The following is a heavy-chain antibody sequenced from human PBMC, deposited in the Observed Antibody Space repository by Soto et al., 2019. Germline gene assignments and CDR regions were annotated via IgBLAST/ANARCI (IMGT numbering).Heavy chain of an antibody. D-gene: IGHD3-16*01. Sequence: GGSLRLSCAASGFTFSRYSMNWVRQAPGKGLEWVSYISTSSSNIYYADSVTGRFTISRDNAKNSLYLQMNSLRAEDTAVYYCARGPYDYIWGSPFDYWGQGTLVTVSS. CDR1: GFTFSRYS. V-gene: IGHV3-48*01. CDR3: ARGPYDYIWGSPFDY. CDR2: ISTSSSNI. J-gene: IGHJ4*02.